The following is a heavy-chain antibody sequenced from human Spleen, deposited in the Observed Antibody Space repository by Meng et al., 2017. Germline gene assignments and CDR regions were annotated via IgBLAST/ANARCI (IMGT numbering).Heavy chain of an antibody. CDR2: INHSGST. V-gene: IGHV4-4*02. Sequence: QVQLRESGPALVKPSETLSLTCAVSGGSISSNNWWSWIRQPPGKGLEWIGEINHSGSTNYNPSLKSRVTISVDTSKNQFSLKLSSVTAADTAVYYCARRDYYGPIGYWGQGTLVTVSS. D-gene: IGHD3-10*01. CDR1: GGSISSNNW. CDR3: ARRDYYGPIGY. J-gene: IGHJ4*02.